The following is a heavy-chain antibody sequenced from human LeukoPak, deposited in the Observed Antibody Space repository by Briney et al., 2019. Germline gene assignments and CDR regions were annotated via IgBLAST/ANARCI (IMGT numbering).Heavy chain of an antibody. J-gene: IGHJ4*02. D-gene: IGHD3-16*01. CDR2: IFGADTT. CDR1: DFIVSDSH. V-gene: IGHV3-53*01. Sequence: PGGSLRLSCAATDFIVSDSHMSWVRQAPGRGLEWVSVIFGADTTFYADSVKGRFTISRDNLQNTVNLQMNSLREDDTAVYYCARGGEILDYWGQGTQVTVSS. CDR3: ARGGEILDY.